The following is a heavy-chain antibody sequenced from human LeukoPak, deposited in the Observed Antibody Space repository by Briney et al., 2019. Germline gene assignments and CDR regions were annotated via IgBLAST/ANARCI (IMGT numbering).Heavy chain of an antibody. Sequence: GGSLRLSCAASGFTFSSYSMNWVRQAPGKGLEWVSSISSSSSYIYYADSVKGRFTISRDNAKNSLYLQMNSLRAEDTAVYYCARDPVAVAQIPYYFDYWGQGTLVTVSS. CDR3: ARDPVAVAQIPYYFDY. CDR1: GFTFSSYS. V-gene: IGHV3-21*01. J-gene: IGHJ4*02. D-gene: IGHD6-19*01. CDR2: ISSSSSYI.